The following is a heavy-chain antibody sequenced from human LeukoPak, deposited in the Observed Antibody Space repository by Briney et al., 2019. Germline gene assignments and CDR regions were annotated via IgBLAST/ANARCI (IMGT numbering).Heavy chain of an antibody. CDR1: GLTGSHNY. V-gene: IGHV3-53*01. CDR3: IVFGDSNH. D-gene: IGHD4-17*01. Sequence: GGSLRLSCAASGLTGSHNYVSWVRQAPGKGLEWVSAIHTSGDACYADSVKGRFTISRDTSKNTLYLQINSLRVEDTAVYYCIVFGDSNHWGQGTLVTVSS. CDR2: IHTSGDA. J-gene: IGHJ5*02.